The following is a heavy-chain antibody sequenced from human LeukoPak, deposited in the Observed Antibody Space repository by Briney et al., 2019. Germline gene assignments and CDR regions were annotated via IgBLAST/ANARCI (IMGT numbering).Heavy chain of an antibody. CDR3: ARGLLPNCSGGSCYGY. J-gene: IGHJ4*02. Sequence: GGSLRLSCAASGFTVSSNYMSWVRQAPGKGLEWVSVIYSGGSTYYADSVKGRFTISRDNSENTLYLQMNSLRAEDTAVYYCARGLLPNCSGGSCYGYWGQGTLVTVSS. V-gene: IGHV3-66*01. CDR1: GFTVSSNY. CDR2: IYSGGST. D-gene: IGHD2-15*01.